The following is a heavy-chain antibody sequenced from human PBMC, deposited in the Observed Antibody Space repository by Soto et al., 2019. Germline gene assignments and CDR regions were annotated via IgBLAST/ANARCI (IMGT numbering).Heavy chain of an antibody. CDR1: GYTFTGYY. Sequence: ASVKVSCKASGYTFTGYYMHWVRQAPGQGLEWMGWINPNSGGTNYAQKFQGWVTMTRDTSISTAYMELRSLRSDDTAVYYCARDLYGDYVGSAFDIWGQGTMVTVSS. V-gene: IGHV1-2*04. D-gene: IGHD4-17*01. CDR2: INPNSGGT. J-gene: IGHJ3*02. CDR3: ARDLYGDYVGSAFDI.